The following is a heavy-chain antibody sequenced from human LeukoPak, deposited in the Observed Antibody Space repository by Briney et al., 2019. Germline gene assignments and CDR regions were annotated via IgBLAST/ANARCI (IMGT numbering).Heavy chain of an antibody. CDR1: GGSFSGYY. Sequence: KPSETLSLACAVYGGSFSGYYWSWIRQHPGKGLEWIGYIYYSGSTYYNPSLKSRVTISVDTSKNQFSLKLSSVTAADTAVYYCARARGYCSGGSCYSVRLDPWGQGTLVTVSS. J-gene: IGHJ5*02. CDR3: ARARGYCSGGSCYSVRLDP. CDR2: IYYSGST. D-gene: IGHD2-15*01. V-gene: IGHV4-31*11.